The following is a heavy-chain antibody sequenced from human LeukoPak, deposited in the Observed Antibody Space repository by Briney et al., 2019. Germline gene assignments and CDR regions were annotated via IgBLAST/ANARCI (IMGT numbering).Heavy chain of an antibody. D-gene: IGHD1-1*01. V-gene: IGHV1-2*02. Sequence: ASVKVSCKASGYTFTGYYMHWVRQAPGQGLEWMGWINPNSGGTNYAQKFQGRVTMTRDTSISTAYMELSRLRSDDTAVYYCERSTGTTSSFDYWGQGTLVTVSS. CDR3: ERSTGTTSSFDY. CDR2: INPNSGGT. J-gene: IGHJ4*02. CDR1: GYTFTGYY.